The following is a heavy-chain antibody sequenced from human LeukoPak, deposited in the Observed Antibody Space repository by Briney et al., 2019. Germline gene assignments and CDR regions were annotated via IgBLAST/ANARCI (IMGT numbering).Heavy chain of an antibody. Sequence: GGSLRLSCVGSGFTFGTYWMTWVRQAPGKGLEWVANINEDGSEKHYVGSVEGRFTISRDNAKNSVYLQMSSLGAEDMAVYYCARDLPDYWGQGTLVTVSS. CDR1: GFTFGTYW. CDR3: ARDLPDY. J-gene: IGHJ4*02. V-gene: IGHV3-7*03. CDR2: INEDGSEK.